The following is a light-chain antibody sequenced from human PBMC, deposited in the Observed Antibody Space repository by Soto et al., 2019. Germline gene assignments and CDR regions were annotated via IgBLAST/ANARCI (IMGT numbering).Light chain of an antibody. CDR1: QTVISNY. J-gene: IGKJ2*01. CDR2: GAS. CDR3: QHYGSSPRT. Sequence: IVLTQSPGILYLSPGERATLSCRASQTVISNYLAWYLQKPGQAPRLLIYGASTRATGISDRFSGSGSGTDFTLTITRLEPEDFAMYYCQHYGSSPRTFGQGTKLEIK. V-gene: IGKV3-20*01.